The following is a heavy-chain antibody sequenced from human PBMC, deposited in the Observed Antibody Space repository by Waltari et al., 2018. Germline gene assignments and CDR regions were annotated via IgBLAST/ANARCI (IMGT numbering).Heavy chain of an antibody. CDR1: GGSISSGGYY. J-gene: IGHJ4*02. V-gene: IGHV4-31*03. Sequence: QVQLQESGPGLVKPSQTLSLTCTVSGGSISSGGYYWSWIRQHPGKGLEWIGYIYHSGSTYYNPSLKSRVTISVDRSKNQFSLKLSSVTAADTAVYYCARVVRVRGVTRYIDYWGQGTLVTVSS. CDR2: IYHSGST. CDR3: ARVVRVRGVTRYIDY. D-gene: IGHD3-10*01.